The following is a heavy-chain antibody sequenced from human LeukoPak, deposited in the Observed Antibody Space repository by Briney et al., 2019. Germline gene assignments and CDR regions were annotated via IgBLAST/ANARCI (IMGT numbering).Heavy chain of an antibody. V-gene: IGHV1-8*02. CDR1: GYTFTGYY. Sequence: ASVKVSCKASGYTFTGYYMHWVRQAPGQGLEWMGWMNPNSGNTGYAQKFQGRVTMTRNTSISTAYMELSSLRSEDTAVYYCASTTVTTASGASYGMDVWGQGTTVTVSS. CDR3: ASTTVTTASGASYGMDV. CDR2: MNPNSGNT. J-gene: IGHJ6*02. D-gene: IGHD4-17*01.